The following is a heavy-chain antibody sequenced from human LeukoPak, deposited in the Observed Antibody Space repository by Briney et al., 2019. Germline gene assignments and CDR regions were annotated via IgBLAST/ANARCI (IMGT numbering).Heavy chain of an antibody. Sequence: GRSLRLSCAASGFTFSSYGMHWVRQAPGKGLEWVAVIWYDGSNKYYADSVKGRFTISRDNSKSTLYLQMNSLRAEDTAVYYCARDFGAGYYYMDVWGKGTTVTVSS. CDR3: ARDFGAGYYYMDV. CDR1: GFTFSSYG. D-gene: IGHD3-10*01. J-gene: IGHJ6*03. V-gene: IGHV3-33*01. CDR2: IWYDGSNK.